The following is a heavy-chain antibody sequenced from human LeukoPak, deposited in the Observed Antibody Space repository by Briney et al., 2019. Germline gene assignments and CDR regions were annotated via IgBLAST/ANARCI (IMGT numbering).Heavy chain of an antibody. CDR1: GGSISSSSYY. Sequence: SETLSLTCTVSGGSISSSSYYWGWIRQPPGKGLEWIGSIYYSGSTYYNPSLKSRVTISVDTSKNQFSLKLSSVTAADTAVYYCATIKFYYDSSGALDAFDIWGQGTMVTVSS. J-gene: IGHJ3*02. CDR2: IYYSGST. CDR3: ATIKFYYDSSGALDAFDI. V-gene: IGHV4-39*07. D-gene: IGHD3-22*01.